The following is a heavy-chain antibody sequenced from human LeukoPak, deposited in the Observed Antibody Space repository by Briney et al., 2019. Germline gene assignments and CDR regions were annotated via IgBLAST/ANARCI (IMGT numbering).Heavy chain of an antibody. CDR3: ATSRGSYYMDV. Sequence: PGRSLRLSCAASGLTFRNYGFHWVRQAPGKRLEWVTIIWYEGSNEYYADSVKGRFAFSRDHSKNTLYLQMNNLRVEDTAVYYCATSRGSYYMDVWGKGTTVTVSS. CDR1: GLTFRNYG. J-gene: IGHJ6*03. D-gene: IGHD1-26*01. CDR2: IWYEGSNE. V-gene: IGHV3-33*01.